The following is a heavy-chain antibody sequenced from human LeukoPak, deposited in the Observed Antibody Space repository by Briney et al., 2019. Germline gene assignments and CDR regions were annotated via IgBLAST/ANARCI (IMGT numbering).Heavy chain of an antibody. Sequence: GGSLRLSCAASGFTFSSYSMNWVRQAPGKGLEWVANIRYDGSEKYYVDSVKGRFTISRDNAKNSLYLQMNSLRAEDMALYYCAKGNTMVRGVISVDYFDYWGQGTLVTVSS. D-gene: IGHD3-10*01. CDR3: AKGNTMVRGVISVDYFDY. CDR1: GFTFSSYS. CDR2: IRYDGSEK. J-gene: IGHJ4*02. V-gene: IGHV3-7*03.